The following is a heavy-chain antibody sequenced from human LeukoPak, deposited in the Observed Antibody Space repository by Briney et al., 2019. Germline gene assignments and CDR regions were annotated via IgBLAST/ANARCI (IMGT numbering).Heavy chain of an antibody. D-gene: IGHD2-15*01. J-gene: IGHJ3*02. CDR3: ARWDAYCTGGSCYFGGFAFDI. CDR1: GFTFSSYA. Sequence: GGSLRLSCAASGFTFSSYAVSWVRQAPGRGLEWVSAISGSGGSTYYADSVKGRFTISRDNAKSSLFLQLNSLSAEDTAMYYCARWDAYCTGGSCYFGGFAFDIWGQGTVVTVSS. V-gene: IGHV3-23*01. CDR2: ISGSGGST.